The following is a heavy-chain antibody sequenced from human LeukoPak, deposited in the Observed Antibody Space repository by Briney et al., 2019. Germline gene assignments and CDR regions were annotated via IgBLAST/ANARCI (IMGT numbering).Heavy chain of an antibody. Sequence: SETLSLTCTVSGDSISSGFFFWTWIRQSPGRGLEWIGYIYHTGITYYNPSLERRLNISLDTSKNQFSLKLNSVTATDTAVYYCARSGDVIVVPAANNWFDLWGQGTPVTVSS. CDR1: GDSISSGFFF. J-gene: IGHJ5*02. D-gene: IGHD2-2*01. V-gene: IGHV4-30-4*01. CDR2: IYHTGIT. CDR3: ARSGDVIVVPAANNWFDL.